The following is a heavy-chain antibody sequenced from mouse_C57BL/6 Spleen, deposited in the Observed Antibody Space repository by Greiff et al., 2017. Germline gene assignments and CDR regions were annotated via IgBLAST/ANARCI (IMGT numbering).Heavy chain of an antibody. V-gene: IGHV1-53*01. CDR2: INPSNGGT. CDR3: APIYYGNYGFAY. J-gene: IGHJ3*01. Sequence: QVQLQQPGTELVKPGASVKLSCKASGYTFTSYWMHWVKQRPGPGLEWIGNINPSNGGTNYNEKFKIKATLTVDKSSSTAYMQLSSLTSEDSAVYYCAPIYYGNYGFAYWGQGTLVTVSA. D-gene: IGHD2-1*01. CDR1: GYTFTSYW.